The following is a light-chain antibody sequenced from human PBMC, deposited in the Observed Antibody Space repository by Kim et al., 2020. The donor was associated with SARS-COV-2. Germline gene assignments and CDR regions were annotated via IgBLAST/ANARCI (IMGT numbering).Light chain of an antibody. CDR1: QSVSSSY. Sequence: SPGERATLSCRASQSVSSSYLAWYQQKPGQAPRLLIYGASSRATGIPDRFSGSGYGTDFTLTISRLEPEDVAVYYCQQYGSSPRTFGQGTKVDIK. CDR3: QQYGSSPRT. V-gene: IGKV3-20*01. J-gene: IGKJ1*01. CDR2: GAS.